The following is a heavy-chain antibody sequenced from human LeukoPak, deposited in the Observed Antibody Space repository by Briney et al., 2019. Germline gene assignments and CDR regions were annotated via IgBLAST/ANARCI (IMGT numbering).Heavy chain of an antibody. CDR1: GFTVTSSY. Sequence: QSGGSLRLSCAASGFTVTSSYMSWVRQAPGKGLEWVSVIYSGGTTYYADSVKGRFTISRDNSKNTLYLQMNSLRAEDTAVYYCALDFWSAYYPDYWGQGTLVTVSS. V-gene: IGHV3-53*01. D-gene: IGHD3-3*01. CDR3: ALDFWSAYYPDY. CDR2: IYSGGTT. J-gene: IGHJ4*02.